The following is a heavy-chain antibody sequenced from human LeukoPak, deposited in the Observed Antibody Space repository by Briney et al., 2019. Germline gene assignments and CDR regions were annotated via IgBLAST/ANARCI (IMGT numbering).Heavy chain of an antibody. J-gene: IGHJ5*02. CDR3: AREVYYDILTGYWSRFDP. D-gene: IGHD3-9*01. Sequence: ASVKVSCKASGGTFSSYAISWVRQAPGQGLEWMGGINPNSGGTNYAQKFQGRVTMTRDTSISTAYMELSRLRSDDTAVYYCAREVYYDILTGYWSRFDPWGQGTLVTVSS. CDR1: GGTFSSYA. V-gene: IGHV1-2*02. CDR2: INPNSGGT.